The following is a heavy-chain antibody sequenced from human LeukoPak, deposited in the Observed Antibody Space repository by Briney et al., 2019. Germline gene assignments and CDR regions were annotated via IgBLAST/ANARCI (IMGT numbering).Heavy chain of an antibody. CDR3: ATEPPTSYYYGSGDPEDY. CDR2: ISSSGSTI. V-gene: IGHV3-11*04. J-gene: IGHJ4*02. Sequence: GGSLRLSCAASGFTFSDYYMSWIRQAPGKGLEWVSYISSSGSTIYYADSVKGRLTISRDNAKNSLYLQMNSLRAEDTAVYYCATEPPTSYYYGSGDPEDYWSQGTLVTVSS. D-gene: IGHD3-10*01. CDR1: GFTFSDYY.